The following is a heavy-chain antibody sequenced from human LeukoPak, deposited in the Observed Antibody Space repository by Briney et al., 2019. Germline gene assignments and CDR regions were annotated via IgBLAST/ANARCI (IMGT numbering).Heavy chain of an antibody. CDR3: ARRLSIAARPGYMDV. V-gene: IGHV3-23*01. D-gene: IGHD6-6*01. CDR1: GFTFSNSA. CDR2: LSGSGITT. J-gene: IGHJ6*03. Sequence: GGSLRLSCAASGFTFSNSAMSWVCQAPGKGLEWVSTLSGSGITTYYADSVKGRFTISRDNSKNTLYLQMNSLRAEDTAVYYCARRLSIAARPGYMDVWGKGTTVTVSS.